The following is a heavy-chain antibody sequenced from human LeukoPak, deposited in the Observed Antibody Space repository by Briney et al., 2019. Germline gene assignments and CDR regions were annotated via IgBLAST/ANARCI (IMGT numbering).Heavy chain of an antibody. J-gene: IGHJ3*02. CDR1: GGSISSGGYS. CDR3: ARERQWEPTTSDAFDI. CDR2: IYHSGST. D-gene: IGHD1-26*01. Sequence: SQTLSLTCAVSGGSISSGGYSWSWIRQPPGKGLEWIGYIYHSGSTYYNPSLKSRVTMSADTSKNQFSLKLSSVTAADTAVYYCARERQWEPTTSDAFDIWGQGTMVTVSS. V-gene: IGHV4-30-2*01.